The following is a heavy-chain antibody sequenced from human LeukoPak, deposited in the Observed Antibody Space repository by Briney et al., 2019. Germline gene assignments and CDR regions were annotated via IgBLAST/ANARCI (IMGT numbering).Heavy chain of an antibody. D-gene: IGHD3-22*01. V-gene: IGHV3-21*01. J-gene: IGHJ3*02. CDR3: ARGSDSSGYFTDAFDI. CDR2: IRSSSSYI. Sequence: GGSLRLSCAASGFTFTSYSMNWVRQAPGKGLEWVSSIRSSSSYIYYADSVKGRFTISRDNAKNPLYLQMNSLRAEDTAVYYCARGSDSSGYFTDAFDIWGQGTMVTVSS. CDR1: GFTFTSYS.